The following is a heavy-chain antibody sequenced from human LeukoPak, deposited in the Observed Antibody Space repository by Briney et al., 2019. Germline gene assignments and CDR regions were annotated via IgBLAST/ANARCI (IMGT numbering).Heavy chain of an antibody. CDR1: GGSISSYY. Sequence: SETLSLTCTVSGGSISSYYWSWIRQPAGKGLEWIGRIYTSGSTNYNPSLKSRVTMSVDTSKNQFSLKLSSVTAADTAVYYCAGDSSSWTNLQTPDAFDIWGQGTMVTVSS. CDR3: AGDSSSWTNLQTPDAFDI. V-gene: IGHV4-4*07. CDR2: IYTSGST. D-gene: IGHD6-13*01. J-gene: IGHJ3*02.